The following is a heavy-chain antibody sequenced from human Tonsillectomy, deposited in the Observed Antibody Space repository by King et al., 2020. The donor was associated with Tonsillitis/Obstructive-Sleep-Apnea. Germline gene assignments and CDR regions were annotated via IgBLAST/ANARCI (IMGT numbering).Heavy chain of an antibody. V-gene: IGHV4-34*01. CDR1: GGSFSGYY. J-gene: IGHJ4*02. CDR3: ARNIVVVVVATDPFAY. CDR2: INHSGST. D-gene: IGHD2-15*01. Sequence: VQLQQWGAGLLKPSETLSLTCAVYGGSFSGYYWSWIRQPPGKGLEWIGEINHSGSTNYNPSLKSRVTISVDTSKNQFTLQLSSVTAADTAVYYCARNIVVVVVATDPFAYWGQGTLFTVSS.